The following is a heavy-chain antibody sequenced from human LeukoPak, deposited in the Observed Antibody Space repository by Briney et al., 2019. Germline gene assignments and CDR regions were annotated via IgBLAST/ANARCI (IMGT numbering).Heavy chain of an antibody. D-gene: IGHD3-10*01. CDR3: ARARIRYGSGSYDFEP. CDR2: INSDGSST. CDR1: RFTFSSYS. Sequence: GGSLRLSCAASRFTFSSYSMNWVRQAPGKGLVWVSRINSDGSSTSYADSVKGRFTISRDNAKNTLYLQMNSLRVEDTAVYYCARARIRYGSGSYDFEPWGQGTLVTVSS. V-gene: IGHV3-74*01. J-gene: IGHJ5*02.